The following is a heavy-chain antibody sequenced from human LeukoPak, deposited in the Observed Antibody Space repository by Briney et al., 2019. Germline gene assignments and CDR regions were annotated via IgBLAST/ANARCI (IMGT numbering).Heavy chain of an antibody. J-gene: IGHJ6*02. CDR3: AKTYYDILTGYGYYGMDV. D-gene: IGHD3-9*01. CDR2: ISGSGGST. Sequence: GGSLRLSCAASGFTFSSYAMSGVRQAPGKGLEWVSAISGSGGSTYYADSVKGRFTISRDNSKNTLYLQMNSLRAEDTAVYYCAKTYYDILTGYGYYGMDVWGQGTTVTVSS. V-gene: IGHV3-23*01. CDR1: GFTFSSYA.